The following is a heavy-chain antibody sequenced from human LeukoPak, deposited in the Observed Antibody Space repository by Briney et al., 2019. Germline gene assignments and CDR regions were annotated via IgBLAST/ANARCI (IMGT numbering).Heavy chain of an antibody. Sequence: ETSETLSLTCAVYGGPFSGYYWSWIRQPPGKGLEWIGEINHSGSTNYNPSLKSRVTISVDTSKNQFSLKLSSVTAADTAVYYCARTGMGYDSSGYYYALPRKYYFDYWGQGTLVTVSS. CDR1: GGPFSGYY. J-gene: IGHJ4*02. V-gene: IGHV4-34*01. CDR2: INHSGST. CDR3: ARTGMGYDSSGYYYALPRKYYFDY. D-gene: IGHD3-22*01.